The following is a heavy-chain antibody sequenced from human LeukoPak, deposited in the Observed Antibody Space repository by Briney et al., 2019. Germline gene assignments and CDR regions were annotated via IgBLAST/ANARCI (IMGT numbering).Heavy chain of an antibody. Sequence: GGSLRLSCVGSGSTFNGHWLTWVRQAPGRGLEWVASIKEDGRQAYYMDSVKGRFTISRDNSKNTLYLQMNSLRAEDTAVYYCAKAGRGNGYWYFDLWGRGTLVTVSS. D-gene: IGHD2-8*01. CDR3: AKAGRGNGYWYFDL. CDR2: IKEDGRQA. J-gene: IGHJ2*01. V-gene: IGHV3-7*03. CDR1: GSTFNGHW.